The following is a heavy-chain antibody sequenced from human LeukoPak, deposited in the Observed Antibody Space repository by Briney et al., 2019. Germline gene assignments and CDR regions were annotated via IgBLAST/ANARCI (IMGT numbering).Heavy chain of an antibody. CDR1: GFTFSSYA. D-gene: IGHD3-22*01. CDR2: VSYDGSNK. CDR3: AGSSGYYPYCFDY. Sequence: TGGSLRLSCAASGFTFSSYAMHWVRQAPGKGLEWVAVVSYDGSNKYYADSVKGRFTISRDNSKNTLYLQMNSLRAEDTAVYYCAGSSGYYPYCFDYWGQGTLVTVSS. V-gene: IGHV3-30*04. J-gene: IGHJ4*02.